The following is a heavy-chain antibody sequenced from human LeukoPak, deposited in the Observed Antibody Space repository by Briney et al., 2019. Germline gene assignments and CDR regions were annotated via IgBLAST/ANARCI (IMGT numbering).Heavy chain of an antibody. D-gene: IGHD5-18*01. Sequence: SETLSLTCTVSGYSISSGYYWGWIRQPPGKGLEWIGSIYHSGSTYYNPSLKSRVTISVDTSKNQFSLKLSSVTAADTAVYYCARDGLWSSHFDYWGQGTLVTVSS. CDR3: ARDGLWSSHFDY. CDR2: IYHSGST. J-gene: IGHJ4*02. CDR1: GYSISSGYY. V-gene: IGHV4-38-2*02.